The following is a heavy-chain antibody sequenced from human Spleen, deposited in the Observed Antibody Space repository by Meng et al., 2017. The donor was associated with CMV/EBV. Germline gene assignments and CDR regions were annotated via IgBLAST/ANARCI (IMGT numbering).Heavy chain of an antibody. CDR3: ARDIFPYCGGDCYSPPSSDY. Sequence: GESLKISCAASGFSFSSYSMNWVRQAPGKAPEWVSLITSSSSYMYYADSVKGRFTISRDNAKNTLYLQMHNLRAEDTAVYYCARDIFPYCGGDCYSPPSSDYWGQGTLVTVSS. D-gene: IGHD2-21*02. CDR1: GFSFSSYS. V-gene: IGHV3-21*06. J-gene: IGHJ4*02. CDR2: ITSSSSYM.